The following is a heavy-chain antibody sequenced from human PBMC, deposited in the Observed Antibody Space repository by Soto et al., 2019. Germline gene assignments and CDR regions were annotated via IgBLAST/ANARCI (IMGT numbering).Heavy chain of an antibody. CDR1: GGSISSYY. D-gene: IGHD4-17*01. J-gene: IGHJ6*03. V-gene: IGHV4-59*12. Sequence: SETLSLTCTVSGGSISSYYWSRIRQPPGKGLEWIGYIYYSGSTNYNPSLKSRVTISVDTCKNQFSLKLSSVTAADTAVYYCARVGYGDDYYYYYYMDVWGKGTTVTVSS. CDR3: ARVGYGDDYYYYYYMDV. CDR2: IYYSGST.